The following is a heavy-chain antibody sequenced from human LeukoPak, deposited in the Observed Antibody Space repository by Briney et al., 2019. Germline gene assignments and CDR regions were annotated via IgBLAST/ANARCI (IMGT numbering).Heavy chain of an antibody. CDR3: ARDGVAAAGRAFDI. V-gene: IGHV1-18*01. D-gene: IGHD6-13*01. CDR2: ISAYNGNT. CDR1: GYTFTSYG. Sequence: GASVKVSCKASGYTFTSYGISWVRQAPGQGLEWMGWISAYNGNTNYAQKFQGRVTITTDESTSTAYMELSSLRSEDTAVYYCARDGVAAAGRAFDIWGQGTMVTVSS. J-gene: IGHJ3*02.